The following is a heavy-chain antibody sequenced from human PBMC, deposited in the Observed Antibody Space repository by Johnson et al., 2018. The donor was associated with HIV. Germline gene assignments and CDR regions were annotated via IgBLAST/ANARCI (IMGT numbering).Heavy chain of an antibody. J-gene: IGHJ3*02. D-gene: IGHD2/OR15-2a*01. CDR1: GFTFSTYG. V-gene: IGHV3-33*01. CDR2: IWYDGSNK. CDR3: ARLNIAFDI. Sequence: QVQLVESGGGLVKPGGSLRLSCAASGFTFSTYGMHWVRRAPGKGLEWVAVIWYDGSNKYYVDSVKGRFTISRDNAKKSLYMQMNSLRVEDTAVYYCARLNIAFDIWGQGTMVTVSS.